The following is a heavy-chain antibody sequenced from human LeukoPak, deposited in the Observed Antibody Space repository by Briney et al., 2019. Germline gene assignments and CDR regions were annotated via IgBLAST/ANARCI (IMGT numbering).Heavy chain of an antibody. D-gene: IGHD4-17*01. Sequence: TGGSLRLSCAASGXTFSSYWMHWVRQAPGKGLVWVSRIDTDGSSATYADSVKGRFTISRDNAKNTVFLQMNSLRVEDTGVYYCASALTTVTPHFHCWGQGTLVTVSS. CDR1: GXTFSSYW. V-gene: IGHV3-74*01. J-gene: IGHJ4*02. CDR3: ASALTTVTPHFHC. CDR2: IDTDGSSA.